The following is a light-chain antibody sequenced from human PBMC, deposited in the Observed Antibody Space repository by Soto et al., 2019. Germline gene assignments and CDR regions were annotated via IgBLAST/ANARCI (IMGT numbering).Light chain of an antibody. Sequence: SYDLTQPPSVSVAPGKTARITCGGNNIGSKSVHWYQQKPGQAPVVVIYYDSDRPSGIPERFSGSNSGNTATLTISRVEAGDEADYYCQVWDSSSDHVVFGGGTKLTVL. CDR1: NIGSKS. V-gene: IGLV3-21*04. CDR2: YDS. J-gene: IGLJ2*01. CDR3: QVWDSSSDHVV.